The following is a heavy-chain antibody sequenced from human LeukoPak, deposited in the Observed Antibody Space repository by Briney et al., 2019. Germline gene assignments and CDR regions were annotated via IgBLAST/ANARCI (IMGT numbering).Heavy chain of an antibody. Sequence: PGGSLRLSCAASGFTFSSYWMSWARQAPGKGLEWVANIKQDGSEKYYVDSVKGRFTISRDNAKNSLYLQMNSLRAEDTAVYYCARGSITMVRGVNYYFDYWGQGTLVTVSS. CDR3: ARGSITMVRGVNYYFDY. J-gene: IGHJ4*02. V-gene: IGHV3-7*01. D-gene: IGHD3-10*01. CDR2: IKQDGSEK. CDR1: GFTFSSYW.